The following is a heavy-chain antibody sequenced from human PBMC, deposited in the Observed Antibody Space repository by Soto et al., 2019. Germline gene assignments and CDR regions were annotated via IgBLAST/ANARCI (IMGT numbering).Heavy chain of an antibody. V-gene: IGHV1-8*01. CDR2: MNPGNNQN. CDR1: GFICTHYV. J-gene: IGHJ4*01. D-gene: IGHD3-22*01. Sequence: ASVKVSYIAAGFICTHYVILWVRHVAGQGLEWMGWMNPGNNQNVYTQKFRGRVTVSTDTPITTPSMELSSLTSDDTAVYHCARAPLGIIVAPNFWGHGTLVTVSS. CDR3: ARAPLGIIVAPNF.